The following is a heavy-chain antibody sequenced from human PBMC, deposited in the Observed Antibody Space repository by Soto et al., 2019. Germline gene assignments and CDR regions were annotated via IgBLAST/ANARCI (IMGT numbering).Heavy chain of an antibody. V-gene: IGHV5-51*01. CDR2: IYPGDSDT. D-gene: IGHD6-19*01. CDR1: GYNFSSYW. Sequence: GESLKISCKGSGYNFSSYWIGWVRQMPGKGLEWMGIIYPGDSDTRYSPSFQGQVTISADKSIRTAYLQWSSLKASDTAMYYCASGARSRGWVGYFEYWGQGTLVTVSS. CDR3: ASGARSRGWVGYFEY. J-gene: IGHJ4*02.